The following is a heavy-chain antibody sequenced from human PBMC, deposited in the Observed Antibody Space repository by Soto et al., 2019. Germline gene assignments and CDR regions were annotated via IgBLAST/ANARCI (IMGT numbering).Heavy chain of an antibody. Sequence: EVQLVESGGGLVKPGGSLRLSCAASGFTFSNAWMNWVRQAPGKGLEWVGRIKSKTDGGTTDYAAPVKGRFTISRDDSKNTLYLQMNSLKTEDTAVYYCTTPRLEWLSHFDYWGQGTLVTVSS. CDR1: GFTFSNAW. D-gene: IGHD3-3*01. CDR2: IKSKTDGGTT. J-gene: IGHJ4*02. V-gene: IGHV3-15*07. CDR3: TTPRLEWLSHFDY.